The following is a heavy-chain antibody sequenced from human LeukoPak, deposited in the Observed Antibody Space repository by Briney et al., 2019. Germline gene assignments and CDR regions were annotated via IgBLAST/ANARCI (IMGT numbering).Heavy chain of an antibody. J-gene: IGHJ3*02. Sequence: SETLSLTCAVYGGSFTGYYWTWIRQPPGKGLEWIGEVNHRGSTNYNPSLKSRVTISVDTSKNQFSLKLSSVTAADTAVYYCARGNYYDGSGYYYRAFDIWGQGTMVTVSS. CDR2: VNHRGST. D-gene: IGHD3-22*01. CDR1: GGSFTGYY. CDR3: ARGNYYDGSGYYYRAFDI. V-gene: IGHV4-34*01.